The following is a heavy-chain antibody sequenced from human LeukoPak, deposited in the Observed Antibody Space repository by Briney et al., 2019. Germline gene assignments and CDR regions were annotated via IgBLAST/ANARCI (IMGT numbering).Heavy chain of an antibody. Sequence: SETLSLTCTVSGGSISSSNYYWGWIRQPPGEGLEWIGTIFYSGSTYYNPSLKSRVTISVDTSKNQFSVKLGSVTAADTAVYYCARRPYNSGFGYWGQGTLVTVSS. CDR2: IFYSGST. D-gene: IGHD3-10*01. V-gene: IGHV4-39*01. CDR3: ARRPYNSGFGY. J-gene: IGHJ4*02. CDR1: GGSISSSNYY.